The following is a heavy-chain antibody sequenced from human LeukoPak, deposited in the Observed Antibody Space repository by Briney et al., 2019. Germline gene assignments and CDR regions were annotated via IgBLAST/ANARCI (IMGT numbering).Heavy chain of an antibody. CDR2: ISGSGGST. Sequence: GGSLRLSCAASGFTFSSYAMSWVRQAPGKGLEWVSAISGSGGSTYYADSVKGRFTISRDNSKNTLFLQMNSLRAEDTAVYYCARSGRRELLRTYFDYWGQGTLVTVSS. J-gene: IGHJ4*02. D-gene: IGHD1-7*01. V-gene: IGHV3-23*01. CDR1: GFTFSSYA. CDR3: ARSGRRELLRTYFDY.